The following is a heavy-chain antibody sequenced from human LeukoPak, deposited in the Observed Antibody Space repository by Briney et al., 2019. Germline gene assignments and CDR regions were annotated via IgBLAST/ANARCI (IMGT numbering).Heavy chain of an antibody. CDR2: INHSGST. V-gene: IGHV4-34*01. Sequence: SETLSLTCAVYGGPFSDYSWTWVRQPPGKGLEWIGEINHSGSTNYSPSLKSRVTISVDTSKNQFSLKLSSVTAADTAVYYCARAPKSNSYFFDYWGLGTLVTVSS. CDR1: GGPFSDYS. D-gene: IGHD6-13*01. CDR3: ARAPKSNSYFFDY. J-gene: IGHJ4*02.